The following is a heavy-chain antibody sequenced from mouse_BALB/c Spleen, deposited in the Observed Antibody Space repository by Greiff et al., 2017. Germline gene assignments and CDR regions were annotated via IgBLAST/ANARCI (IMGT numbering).Heavy chain of an antibody. Sequence: EVQGVESGAELVKPGASVKLSCTASGFNIKDTYMHWVKQRPEQGLEWIGRIDPANGNTKYDPKFQGKATITADTSSNTAYLQLSSLTSEDTAVYYCAYDYDEWFAYWGQGTLVTVSA. V-gene: IGHV14-3*02. CDR1: GFNIKDTY. CDR3: AYDYDEWFAY. J-gene: IGHJ3*01. CDR2: IDPANGNT. D-gene: IGHD2-4*01.